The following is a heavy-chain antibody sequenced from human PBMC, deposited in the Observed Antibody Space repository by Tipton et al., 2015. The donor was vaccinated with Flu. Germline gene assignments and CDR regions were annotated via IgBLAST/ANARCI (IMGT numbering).Heavy chain of an antibody. CDR2: ISSSGSTI. CDR1: GFTFSDYY. Sequence: SLRLSCAASGFTFSDYYMSWIRQAPGKGLEWVSHISSSGSTINYADSVKGRFTISRDNAKNSLYLQMNSLRAEDTAVYYCARDHPPSITVLGEITDYFGMDVWGPGTTVTVSS. D-gene: IGHD3-3*01. V-gene: IGHV3-11*01. CDR3: ARDHPPSITVLGEITDYFGMDV. J-gene: IGHJ6*02.